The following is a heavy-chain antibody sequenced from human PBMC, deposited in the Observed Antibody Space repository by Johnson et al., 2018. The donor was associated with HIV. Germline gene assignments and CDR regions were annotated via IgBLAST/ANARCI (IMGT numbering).Heavy chain of an antibody. Sequence: GGGVVQPGKSLTLSCVVSGLSFSNFGIHWVRQAPGKGPEWVAVISFDGNLKKYADSVKGRFTISRDNSKNTLYLQMNSLRAEDTAVYYCARGGVVTAIPHAFDIWGQGTMVTVSS. D-gene: IGHD2-21*02. V-gene: IGHV3-30*03. CDR3: ARGGVVTAIPHAFDI. CDR1: GLSFSNFG. J-gene: IGHJ3*02. CDR2: ISFDGNLK.